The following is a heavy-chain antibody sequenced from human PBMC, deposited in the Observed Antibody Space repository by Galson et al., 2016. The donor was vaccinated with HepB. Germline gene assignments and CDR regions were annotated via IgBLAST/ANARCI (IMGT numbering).Heavy chain of an antibody. V-gene: IGHV3-7*03. Sequence: SLRLSCAASGFTFINYWMSWVRQAPGKGLEWVANIKQDETEKYYVDSMKGRFTISRDNAKKSLFLQMNSLRAEDTALYYCAKDMRSSGYYHGAFDIWGQGTMVTVSS. J-gene: IGHJ3*02. CDR1: GFTFINYW. CDR3: AKDMRSSGYYHGAFDI. D-gene: IGHD3-22*01. CDR2: IKQDETEK.